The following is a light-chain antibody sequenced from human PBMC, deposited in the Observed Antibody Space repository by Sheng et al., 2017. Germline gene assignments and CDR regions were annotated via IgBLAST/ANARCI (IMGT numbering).Light chain of an antibody. Sequence: VLTQSPGSLSLSAGERATLSCRASQSVSSAYLAWYQQKPGQSPRLLIKGASNRATGIPDRFSASGSGTDFTLTISRLEPEDFAVYFCHQYGNSPLTFGGGTKVEF. J-gene: IGKJ4*01. CDR1: QSVSSAY. V-gene: IGKV3-20*01. CDR2: GAS. CDR3: HQYGNSPLT.